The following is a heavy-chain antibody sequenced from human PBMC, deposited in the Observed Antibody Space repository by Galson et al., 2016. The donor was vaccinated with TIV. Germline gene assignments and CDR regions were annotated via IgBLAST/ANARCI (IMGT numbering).Heavy chain of an antibody. D-gene: IGHD3-16*01. CDR1: GYTITSYA. CDR2: INAGTGDT. V-gene: IGHV1-3*01. CDR3: ARDFGGSFSPFYGMDV. J-gene: IGHJ6*02. Sequence: SVKVSCKASGYTITSYAMHWVRQAPGQRFERMGWINAGTGDTKFSQKFQGRVTLTRATSANTVYMGLSSLTSEDTAVYYCARDFGGSFSPFYGMDVWGQGTTVTVSS.